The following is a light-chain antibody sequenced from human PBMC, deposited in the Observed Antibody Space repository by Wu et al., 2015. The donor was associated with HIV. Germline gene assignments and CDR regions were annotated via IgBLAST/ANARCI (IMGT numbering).Light chain of an antibody. Sequence: EVVMTQSPPTLSVSAGDRATLSCRASQSVNNKVAWYQQKPGQAPRLLVYGPSTRATGVPARFSGSGSGTDFTLTITSLQSEDFAVYFCQQYNYWPSLGGGPRWSS. V-gene: IGKV3-15*01. CDR2: GPS. CDR1: QSVNNK. CDR3: QQYNYWPS. J-gene: IGKJ4*01.